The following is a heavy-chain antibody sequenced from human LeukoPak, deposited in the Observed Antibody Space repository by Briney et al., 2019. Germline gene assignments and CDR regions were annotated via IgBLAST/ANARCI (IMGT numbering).Heavy chain of an antibody. CDR2: ISYDGGNK. CDR3: ARDAHAPDIDMVSCYFDY. J-gene: IGHJ4*02. CDR1: RFTFSSYA. Sequence: GGSLRPSCAASRFTFSSYAMHWVRQAPGKGLEWVAVISYDGGNKYYADSVKGRFTISRDNSKNTLFLQMNSLRAEDTAVYYCARDAHAPDIDMVSCYFDYWGQGTLVTVSS. V-gene: IGHV3-30-3*01. D-gene: IGHD5-18*01.